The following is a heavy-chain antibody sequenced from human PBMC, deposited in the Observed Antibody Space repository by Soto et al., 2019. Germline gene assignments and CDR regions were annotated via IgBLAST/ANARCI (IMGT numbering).Heavy chain of an antibody. J-gene: IGHJ4*02. D-gene: IGHD2-15*01. V-gene: IGHV5-51*01. CDR1: GGRVSSYW. CDR2: IYPGDSDT. Sequence: GESVKRSGEGCGGRVSSYWRGWERQMPGKGLEWMGIIYPGDSDTRYSPSFQGQVTISADKSISTAYLQWSSLKASDTAMYYCARHGSLVDYWGQGTLVTVSS. CDR3: ARHGSLVDY.